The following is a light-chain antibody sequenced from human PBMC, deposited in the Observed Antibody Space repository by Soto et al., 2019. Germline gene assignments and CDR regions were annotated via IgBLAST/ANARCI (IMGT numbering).Light chain of an antibody. CDR3: QQRSNWPPLT. J-gene: IGKJ4*01. Sequence: EIVLTQSPATLSLSPGESASLSCRASQSVGTFLAWYQQKPGQAPRLLIYDASNRATGIPLRFSGSGSGTDFTLSISKLEPEDFAVYYCQQRSNWPPLTFGGGTKVEIK. CDR1: QSVGTF. CDR2: DAS. V-gene: IGKV3-11*01.